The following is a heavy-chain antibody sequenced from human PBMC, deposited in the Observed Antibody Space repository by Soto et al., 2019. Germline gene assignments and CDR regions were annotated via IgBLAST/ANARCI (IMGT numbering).Heavy chain of an antibody. V-gene: IGHV4-31*03. CDR1: GGSISSGGYY. D-gene: IGHD1-26*01. CDR2: IYYSGST. J-gene: IGHJ6*03. CDR3: ARRGPSYSYYYYYYMDV. Sequence: SETLSLTCTVSGGSISSGGYYWSWIRQHPGKGLEWIGYIYYSGSTYYNPSLKSRVTISVDTSKNQFSLKLSSVTAADTAVYYCARRGPSYSYYYYYYMDVWGKGTTVTVS.